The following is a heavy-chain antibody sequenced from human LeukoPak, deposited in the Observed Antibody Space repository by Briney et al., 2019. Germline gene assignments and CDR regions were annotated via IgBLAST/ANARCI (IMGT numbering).Heavy chain of an antibody. CDR2: ISSSSSYI. Sequence: PGGSLRLSCAASGFTFSSYSMNWVRQAPGKGLEWVSSISSSSSYIYYADSVKGRFTISRDNAKNSLYLQMNSLRAEDTAVYYCARVRGSSLSYYYTDVWGKGTTVTVSS. V-gene: IGHV3-21*01. J-gene: IGHJ6*03. CDR1: GFTFSSYS. D-gene: IGHD6-13*01. CDR3: ARVRGSSLSYYYTDV.